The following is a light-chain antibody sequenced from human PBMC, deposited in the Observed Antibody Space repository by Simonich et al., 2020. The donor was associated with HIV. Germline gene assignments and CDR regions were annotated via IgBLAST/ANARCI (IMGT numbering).Light chain of an antibody. J-gene: IGKJ1*01. V-gene: IGKV3D-20*01. CDR1: QSVSSNY. CDR3: QQYGSSPTWT. Sequence: EIGLTQSPGTLSMSPGERATLSCRASQSVSSNYFAWFQQKPGLAPRLLIYDASSRATGIPDRCSGSGSGTDFTLTISRLEPEDFAVYYCQQYGSSPTWTFGQGTKVEIK. CDR2: DAS.